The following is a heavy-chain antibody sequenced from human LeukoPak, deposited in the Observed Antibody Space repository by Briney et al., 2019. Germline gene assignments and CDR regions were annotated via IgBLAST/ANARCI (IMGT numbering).Heavy chain of an antibody. J-gene: IGHJ4*02. Sequence: GGSLRLSCAASGFTFSSYAMHWVRQAPGKGLEWVAVISYDGSNKYYADSVKGRFTISRDNSNNTLYLQMNSLRAEDTAVYYCAKDRIDHGVDYWGQGTLVTVSS. D-gene: IGHD3-16*01. V-gene: IGHV3-30*04. CDR2: ISYDGSNK. CDR1: GFTFSSYA. CDR3: AKDRIDHGVDY.